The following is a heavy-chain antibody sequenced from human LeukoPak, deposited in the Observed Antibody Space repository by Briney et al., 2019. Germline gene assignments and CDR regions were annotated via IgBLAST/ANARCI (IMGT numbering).Heavy chain of an antibody. J-gene: IGHJ4*02. CDR3: VKAISSIVAGTYFDY. D-gene: IGHD6-19*01. V-gene: IGHV3-23*01. CDR1: GFTFSSYA. CDR2: ISGSSGST. Sequence: GGSLRLSCAASGFTFSSYAMSWVRQAPGKGLEWVSAISGSSGSTYYADSVKGRFTISRDNSKNTLYLQMNSLRAEDTAVYYCVKAISSIVAGTYFDYWGQGTLVTVSS.